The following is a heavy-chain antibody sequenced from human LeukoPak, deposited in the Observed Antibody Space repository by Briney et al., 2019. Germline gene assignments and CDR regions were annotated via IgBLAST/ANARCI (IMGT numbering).Heavy chain of an antibody. Sequence: SETLSLTCTVSGGSISNYYWSWIRQPPGRGLEWIGYIYFRGDTKYNPSLKSRVTISVDTSKNQCSLHLSSVTAADTAVYYCARHGGVVLGNDVFGIWGQGTMVTVSS. D-gene: IGHD3-16*01. V-gene: IGHV4-59*08. CDR1: GGSISNYY. CDR2: IYFRGDT. CDR3: ARHGGVVLGNDVFGI. J-gene: IGHJ3*02.